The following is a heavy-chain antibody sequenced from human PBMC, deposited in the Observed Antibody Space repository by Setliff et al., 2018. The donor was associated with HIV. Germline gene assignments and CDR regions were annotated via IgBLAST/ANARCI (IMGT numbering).Heavy chain of an antibody. J-gene: IGHJ1*01. Sequence: GSLRLSCAASGFTFSSYAMSWVRQAPGKGLEWVSTINSNGGSTYYADSVKGRFTISRDNSKNTLSLQMNSLRVEDTAVYYCAKGGANGWYGGYFQHWGQGTLVTVSS. CDR1: GFTFSSYA. CDR2: INSNGGST. V-gene: IGHV3-23*01. D-gene: IGHD6-19*01. CDR3: AKGGANGWYGGYFQH.